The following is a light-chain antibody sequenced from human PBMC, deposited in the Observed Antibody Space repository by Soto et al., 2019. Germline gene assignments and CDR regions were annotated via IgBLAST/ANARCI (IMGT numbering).Light chain of an antibody. CDR1: QSVSNNY. Sequence: EIVLTQSPGTLSLSPVERATLSGMASQSVSNNYLAWYQQKPSQAPRLLIYGASNRATGIPDRFSGSGSGTDFTLTISRLEPEDFAVYYCQQYGSSGTFGQGTKVDI. CDR2: GAS. CDR3: QQYGSSGT. V-gene: IGKV3-20*01. J-gene: IGKJ1*01.